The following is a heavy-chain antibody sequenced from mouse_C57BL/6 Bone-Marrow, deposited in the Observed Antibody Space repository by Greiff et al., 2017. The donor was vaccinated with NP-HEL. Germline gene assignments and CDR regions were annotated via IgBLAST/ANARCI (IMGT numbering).Heavy chain of an antibody. J-gene: IGHJ4*01. D-gene: IGHD2-2*01. CDR2: ISYSGST. CDR3: ARDPLWLRRNYYAMDY. V-gene: IGHV3-8*01. Sequence: EVKLQESGPGLAKPSQTLSLTCSVTGYSITSDYWNWIRKFPGNKLEYMGYISYSGSTYYNPSLKSRISITRDTSKNQYYLQLNSVTTEDTATYCCARDPLWLRRNYYAMDYWGQGTSVTVSS. CDR1: GYSITSDY.